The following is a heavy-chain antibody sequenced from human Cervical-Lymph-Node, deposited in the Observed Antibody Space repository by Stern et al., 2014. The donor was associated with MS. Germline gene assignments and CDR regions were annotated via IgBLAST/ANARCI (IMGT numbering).Heavy chain of an antibody. D-gene: IGHD2-15*01. CDR3: LGGSCYSWDGMNV. Sequence: ESGPALVEATQTLTLTCTFSGFSLSTGGMCVSWIRQPPGKALEWLARIDWDGDEYYSPSLKTILTISRDTSNNLVVLTVPNVDPVDTATYYCLGGSCYSWDGMNVWGQGTTVTVSS. V-gene: IGHV2-70*11. CDR1: GFSLSTGGMC. J-gene: IGHJ6*02. CDR2: IDWDGDE.